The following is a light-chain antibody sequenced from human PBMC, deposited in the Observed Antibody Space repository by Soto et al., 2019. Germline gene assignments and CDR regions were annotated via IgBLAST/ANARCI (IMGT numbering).Light chain of an antibody. CDR1: QSISSW. Sequence: DIQITQSPATLSASVRDRVTITCRASQSISSWLACYQQKPGKAPKLLIYKASSLESGVPSRFSGSVSGTEFTLTISSLQPDDFATYYCQQYNSYSSFGPGTKVDIK. CDR2: KAS. CDR3: QQYNSYSS. V-gene: IGKV1-5*03. J-gene: IGKJ3*01.